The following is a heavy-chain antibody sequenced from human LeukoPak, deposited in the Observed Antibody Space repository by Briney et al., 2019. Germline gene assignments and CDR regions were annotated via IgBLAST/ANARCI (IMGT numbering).Heavy chain of an antibody. V-gene: IGHV1-69*13. Sequence: ASVKVSCKAPGDNFSTYAISWVRQAPGQGLEWMGGIVPLFGTASYAENFQGRITLTAEDESTTTVYMELSSLTSEDTAVYFCARTFGPYYFDYWGQGTLVTVSS. D-gene: IGHD3/OR15-3a*01. J-gene: IGHJ4*02. CDR3: ARTFGPYYFDY. CDR2: IVPLFGTA. CDR1: GDNFSTYA.